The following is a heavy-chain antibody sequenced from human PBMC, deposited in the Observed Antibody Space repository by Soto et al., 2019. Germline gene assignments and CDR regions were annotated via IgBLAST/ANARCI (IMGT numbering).Heavy chain of an antibody. CDR1: GFTFTSYS. CDR3: AKDSDQLLFDYYYYGMDV. D-gene: IGHD2-2*01. CDR2: ISCGGSHK. J-gene: IGHJ6*02. V-gene: IGHV3-30*18. Sequence: GGSLRLSCAASGFTFTSYSMNWVRQAPGKGLEWVAVISCGGSHKYYADSVKGRFTISRDNSKNTLYLQMNSLRPEDTALYYCAKDSDQLLFDYYYYGMDVWGQGTTVTVSS.